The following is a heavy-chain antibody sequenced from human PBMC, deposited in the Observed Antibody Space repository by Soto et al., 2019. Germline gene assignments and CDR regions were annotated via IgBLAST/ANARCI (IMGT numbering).Heavy chain of an antibody. J-gene: IGHJ4*02. CDR3: ARPGMVYASLPLYYFDY. V-gene: IGHV1-18*01. D-gene: IGHD2-8*01. CDR1: GYTFTSYG. CDR2: ISAYNGNT. Sequence: ASVKVSCKASGYTFTSYGISWARQAPGQGLEWMGWISAYNGNTNYAQKLQGRVTMTTDTSTSTAYMELRSLRSDDTAVYYCARPGMVYASLPLYYFDYWGQGTLVTVSP.